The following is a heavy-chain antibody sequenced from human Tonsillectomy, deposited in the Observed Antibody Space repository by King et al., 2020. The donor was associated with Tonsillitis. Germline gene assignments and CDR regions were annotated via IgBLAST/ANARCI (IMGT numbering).Heavy chain of an antibody. Sequence: VQLVESGAEVKKPGASVKVSCKASGYTFTSYDINWVRQATGQGLEWMGWMNPNSGNTAYAQKFQGRVTMTRNTSISTAYMELSSLRSEDTAVYYCARGTYYYGSGSSNWFDPWGQGTLVTVSS. D-gene: IGHD3-10*01. CDR2: MNPNSGNT. V-gene: IGHV1-8*01. CDR1: GYTFTSYD. CDR3: ARGTYYYGSGSSNWFDP. J-gene: IGHJ5*02.